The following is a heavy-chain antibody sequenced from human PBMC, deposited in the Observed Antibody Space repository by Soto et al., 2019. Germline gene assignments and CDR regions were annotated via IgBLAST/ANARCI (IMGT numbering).Heavy chain of an antibody. J-gene: IGHJ4*02. CDR2: ISSSRTYT. D-gene: IGHD6-6*01. V-gene: IGHV3-11*06. CDR3: ARGLRIAARVFDC. CDR1: GLIFSDYY. Sequence: QEQLVESGGGLVKPGESLRLSCAASGLIFSDYYMSWIRQAPGKGLEWVSYISSSRTYTNYADSVKGRCTISRDNAKNSLYLQMNSLIADDTAVYYCARGLRIAARVFDCWGQGTQVTVSS.